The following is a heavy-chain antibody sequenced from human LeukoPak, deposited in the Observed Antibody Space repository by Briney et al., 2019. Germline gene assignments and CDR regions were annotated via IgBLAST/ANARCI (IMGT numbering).Heavy chain of an antibody. J-gene: IGHJ4*02. CDR3: AKGIGSTGYYPFDY. CDR2: ISYDGSNK. D-gene: IGHD3-22*01. CDR1: GFTFSSYG. V-gene: IGHV3-30*18. Sequence: PGRSLRLSCAASGFTFSSYGMHWVRQAPGKGLEWVAVISYDGSNKYYADSVKGRFTISRDNSKNTLYLQMNSLRAEDTAVYSCAKGIGSTGYYPFDYWGQGTLVTVSS.